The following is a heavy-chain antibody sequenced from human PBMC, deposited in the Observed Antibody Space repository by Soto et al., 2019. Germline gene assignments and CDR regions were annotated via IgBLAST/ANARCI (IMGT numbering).Heavy chain of an antibody. Sequence: QVQLVQSGAEVKKPGASVKVSCKASGYTFTSYYMHWVRQAPGQGLEWMGIINPSGGSTSYAQKFKGGVTMTRDTSTSTVYMELSSLRSEDAAVYYCARGVLPQLAQPQGWFDPWGQGTLVTVSS. J-gene: IGHJ5*02. CDR2: INPSGGST. CDR1: GYTFTSYY. CDR3: ARGVLPQLAQPQGWFDP. V-gene: IGHV1-46*01. D-gene: IGHD6-13*01.